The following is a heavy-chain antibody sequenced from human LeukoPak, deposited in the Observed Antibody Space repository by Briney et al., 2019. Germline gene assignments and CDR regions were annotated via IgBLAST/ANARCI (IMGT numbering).Heavy chain of an antibody. Sequence: PGGSLRLSCAASGFSFSDYYMSWIRQAPGKGLEWVSYISGSSSTIYYADSLKGRFSISRDNAKNSLYLQMNSLRAEDTAVYYCARWSLGGRDFDYWGQGTLVTVSS. V-gene: IGHV3-11*01. CDR2: ISGSSSTI. CDR3: ARWSLGGRDFDY. J-gene: IGHJ4*02. CDR1: GFSFSDYY. D-gene: IGHD1-26*01.